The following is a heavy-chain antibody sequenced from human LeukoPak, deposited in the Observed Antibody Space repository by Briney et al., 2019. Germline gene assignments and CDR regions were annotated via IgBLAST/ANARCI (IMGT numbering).Heavy chain of an antibody. Sequence: PSETLSLTCAVYGGSFSGYYWSWIHQPPGKGLEWIGEINHSGSTNYNPSLKSRVTISVDTSKNQFSLKLSSVTAADTAVYYCARGDYDSSKGNWFDPRGQGTLVTVSS. CDR3: ARGDYDSSKGNWFDP. J-gene: IGHJ5*02. CDR2: INHSGST. CDR1: GGSFSGYY. V-gene: IGHV4-34*01. D-gene: IGHD3-22*01.